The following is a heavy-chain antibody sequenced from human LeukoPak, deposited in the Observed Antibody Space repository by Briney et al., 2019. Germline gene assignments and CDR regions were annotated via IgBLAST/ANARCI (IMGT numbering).Heavy chain of an antibody. V-gene: IGHV4-39*01. D-gene: IGHD3-10*01. CDR2: IYYSGST. CDR3: ASPIPGAFDI. J-gene: IGHJ3*02. CDR1: GGSISSSSYN. Sequence: SKTLSLTCTVSGGSISSSSYNWGWIRQPPGKGLEWIGSIYYSGSTYYNPSLKSRVTISVDTSKNQFSLKLSSVTAADTAVYYCASPIPGAFDIWGQGTMVTVSS.